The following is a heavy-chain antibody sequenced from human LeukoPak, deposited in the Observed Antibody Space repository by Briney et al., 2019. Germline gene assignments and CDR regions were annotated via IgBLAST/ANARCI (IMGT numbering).Heavy chain of an antibody. Sequence: GGSLRLSCAASGFPFSSYAMSWVRQAPGKGLEWVSPISCSGGSTYYADSVKGRFTISRDNSKNTLYLQMNSLRAEDTSVYYCAKHTEQWRVRGGGVIDYWGQGTLVTVSS. V-gene: IGHV3-23*01. D-gene: IGHD6-19*01. CDR2: ISCSGGST. J-gene: IGHJ4*02. CDR1: GFPFSSYA. CDR3: AKHTEQWRVRGGGVIDY.